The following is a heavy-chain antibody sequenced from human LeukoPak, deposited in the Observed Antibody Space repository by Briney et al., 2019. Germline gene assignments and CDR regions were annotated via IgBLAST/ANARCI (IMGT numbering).Heavy chain of an antibody. CDR3: ASGPDYYYDSSGSFDY. V-gene: IGHV3-11*01. Sequence: GGSLRLSCAASGFSFSDHYMAWIRQAPGKGLEWVSYVSGSGNTIYHADSVKGRFTISRDTAKNSVHLQMNSLRVDDTAVYYCASGPDYYYDSSGSFDYWGQGTLVTVSS. J-gene: IGHJ4*02. CDR1: GFSFSDHY. CDR2: VSGSGNTI. D-gene: IGHD3-22*01.